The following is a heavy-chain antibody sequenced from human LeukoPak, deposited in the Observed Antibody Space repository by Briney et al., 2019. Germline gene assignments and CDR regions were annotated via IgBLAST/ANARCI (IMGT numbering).Heavy chain of an antibody. D-gene: IGHD3-22*01. CDR1: GYTFTSYG. CDR3: ATVEYYYDSSGYSHDKYYFDY. J-gene: IGHJ4*02. Sequence: ASVKVSCKASGYTFTSYGISWVRQAPGQGLEWMGWISAYNGNTNYAQKLQGRVTMTTDTSTSTAYMELRSLRSDDTAVYYCATVEYYYDSSGYSHDKYYFDYWGQGTLVTVFS. CDR2: ISAYNGNT. V-gene: IGHV1-18*01.